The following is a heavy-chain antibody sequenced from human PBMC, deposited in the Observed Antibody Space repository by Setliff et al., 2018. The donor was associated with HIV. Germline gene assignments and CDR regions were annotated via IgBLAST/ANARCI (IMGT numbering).Heavy chain of an antibody. CDR3: ARDREWIVGATCYYYGMDV. Sequence: GASVKVSCKASGGTFSSYAISWVRQAPGQGLEWMGGIIPIFGTANYAQKFQGRVTITADESTSTAYMELSSLRSEDTAVYYCARDREWIVGATCYYYGMDVWGQGTTVTVSS. J-gene: IGHJ6*02. D-gene: IGHD1-26*01. CDR2: IIPIFGTA. V-gene: IGHV1-69*13. CDR1: GGTFSSYA.